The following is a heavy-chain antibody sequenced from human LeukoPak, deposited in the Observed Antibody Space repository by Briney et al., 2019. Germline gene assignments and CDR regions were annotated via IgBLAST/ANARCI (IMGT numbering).Heavy chain of an antibody. Sequence: SETLSLTCAVYGGSFSGYYWSWIRQPPGKGLEWIGEINHSGSTNYNPSLKSRVTISVDTSKNQFSLKLSSVTAADTAVYHCASGRVAVTGDYWGQGTLVTVSS. D-gene: IGHD1-14*01. CDR2: INHSGST. CDR1: GGSFSGYY. V-gene: IGHV4-34*01. J-gene: IGHJ4*02. CDR3: ASGRVAVTGDY.